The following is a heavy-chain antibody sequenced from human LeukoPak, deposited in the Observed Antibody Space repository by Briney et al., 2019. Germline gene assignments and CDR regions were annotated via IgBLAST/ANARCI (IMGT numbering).Heavy chain of an antibody. CDR3: ARAWEPPRGQFDY. V-gene: IGHV4-61*02. J-gene: IGHJ4*02. CDR1: GGSISSGSYY. Sequence: PSETLSLTCTVSGGSISSGSYYWSWIRQPAGEGLEWIGRIYTTGSTNYNPSLKSRVTISIDTSKNHFSLKLSSVTAADTAVYYCARAWEPPRGQFDYWGQGTLVTVSS. CDR2: IYTTGST. D-gene: IGHD1-26*01.